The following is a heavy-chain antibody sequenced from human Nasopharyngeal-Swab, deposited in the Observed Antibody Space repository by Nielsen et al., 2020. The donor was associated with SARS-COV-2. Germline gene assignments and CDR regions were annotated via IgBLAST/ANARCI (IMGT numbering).Heavy chain of an antibody. CDR2: ISYDGSNK. D-gene: IGHD3-10*01. Sequence: GGSLRLSCAASGFTFSSYAMHWVRQAPGKGLEWVAVISYDGSNKYYADSVKGRFTISRDNSKNTLYLQMNSLRAEDTAVYYCARDFWDYYGSGSRQRFDYWGQGTLVTVSS. CDR1: GFTFSSYA. V-gene: IGHV3-30-3*01. J-gene: IGHJ4*02. CDR3: ARDFWDYYGSGSRQRFDY.